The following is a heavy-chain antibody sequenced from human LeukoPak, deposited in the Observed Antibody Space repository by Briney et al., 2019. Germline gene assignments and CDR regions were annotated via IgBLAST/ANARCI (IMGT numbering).Heavy chain of an antibody. V-gene: IGHV4-34*01. CDR1: GGSFSGYY. CDR2: INHSGST. D-gene: IGHD3-3*01. CDR3: ARRSEGFYHFWSDY. Sequence: PSETLSLTCTVYGGSFSGYYWSWIRQPPGKGLEWIGEINHSGSTNYNASLKSRVTISVDTSKNHFSLKVRSVTAADTAVYYCARRSEGFYHFWSDYWGQGTLVTVS. J-gene: IGHJ4*02.